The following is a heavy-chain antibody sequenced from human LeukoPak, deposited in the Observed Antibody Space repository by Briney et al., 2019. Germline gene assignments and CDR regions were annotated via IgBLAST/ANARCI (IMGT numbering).Heavy chain of an antibody. CDR1: GDSITGYY. CDR3: ARGRGEGRGISMVRGVRAPSFNWFDP. Sequence: KPSETLSLTCTVSGDSITGYYWGWIRQPPGKGLEWIGNIYYTGNTYYNASLKSRVTISVDTSKNQFSLKLSSVTAADTAVYYCARGRGEGRGISMVRGVRAPSFNWFDPWGHGTLVTVSS. V-gene: IGHV4-39*07. CDR2: IYYTGNT. D-gene: IGHD3-10*01. J-gene: IGHJ5*02.